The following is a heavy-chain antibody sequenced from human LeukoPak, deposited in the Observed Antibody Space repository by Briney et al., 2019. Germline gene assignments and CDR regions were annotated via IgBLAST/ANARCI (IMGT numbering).Heavy chain of an antibody. CDR1: GFTFSSYP. CDR2: ISGGGGST. Sequence: GGSLRLSCAASGFTFSSYPMSWVRQTPTKGLQWVSSISGGGGSTYYADSVKGRFTISRDNSKNTLYLQMNTLRAEDTAVYYCAKDNRPADYWGQGTLVTVSS. V-gene: IGHV3-23*01. CDR3: AKDNRPADY. J-gene: IGHJ4*02.